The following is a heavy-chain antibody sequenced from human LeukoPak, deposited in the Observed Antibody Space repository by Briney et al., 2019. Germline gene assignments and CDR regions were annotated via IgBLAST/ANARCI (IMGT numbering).Heavy chain of an antibody. CDR2: ISAYNGNT. V-gene: IGHV1-18*01. CDR3: ARKGVGYGDYYYGMDV. CDR1: GYTFTSYG. J-gene: IGHJ6*02. D-gene: IGHD4-17*01. Sequence: ASVKVSCKASGYTFTSYGISWVRQAPGQGLEWMGWISAYNGNTNYAQKLQGRVTVTTDTSTSTAYMELRSLRSDDTAVYYCARKGVGYGDYYYGMDVWGQGTTVTVSS.